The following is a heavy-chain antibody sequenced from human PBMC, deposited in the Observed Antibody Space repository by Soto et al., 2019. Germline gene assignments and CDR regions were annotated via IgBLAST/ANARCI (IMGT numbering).Heavy chain of an antibody. J-gene: IGHJ3*02. D-gene: IGHD2-21*02. CDR3: ARDAPPAYCGGDCQDDDAFDI. CDR1: GDSLTSVRYT. Sequence: PSETLSLTCTVSGDSLTSVRYTWTWIRQHPGKGLDWIGTIFHNGDTFYSPSLKSRVTISVDTSKNQFPLKLSSVTAADTAVYYCARDAPPAYCGGDCQDDDAFDIWGQGTMVTVSS. CDR2: IFHNGDT. V-gene: IGHV4-61*01.